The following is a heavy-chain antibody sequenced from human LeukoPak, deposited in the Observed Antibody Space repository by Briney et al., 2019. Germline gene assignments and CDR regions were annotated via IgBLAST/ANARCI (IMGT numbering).Heavy chain of an antibody. CDR1: GFTFSSYA. J-gene: IGHJ3*02. CDR3: ASSYKLGAFDI. Sequence: PGGSLRLSCAASGFTFSSYAMHWVRQAPGKGLEYVSAISSNGGSTYYANSVKGRFTTSRDNSKNTLYLQMGSLRAEDMAVYYCASSYKLGAFDIWGQGTMVTVSS. V-gene: IGHV3-64*01. D-gene: IGHD2-2*02. CDR2: ISSNGGST.